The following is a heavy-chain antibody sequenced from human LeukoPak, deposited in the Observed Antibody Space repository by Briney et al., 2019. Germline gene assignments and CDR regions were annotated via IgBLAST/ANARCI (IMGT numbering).Heavy chain of an antibody. Sequence: PSETLSLTCTVSGYSISSGYYWGWIRQPPGKGLEWIGSIYHSGSTYYNPSLKSRVTISVDTSKNQFSLKLRSVTAADTAFYYCARHDAFDIWGQGTLVTVSS. CDR1: GYSISSGYY. V-gene: IGHV4-38-2*02. CDR3: ARHDAFDI. J-gene: IGHJ3*02. CDR2: IYHSGST.